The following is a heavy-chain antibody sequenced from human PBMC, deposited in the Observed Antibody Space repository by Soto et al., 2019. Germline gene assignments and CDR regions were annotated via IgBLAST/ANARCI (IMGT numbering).Heavy chain of an antibody. V-gene: IGHV3-21*01. J-gene: IGHJ6*02. Sequence: PGGSLRLSCVASGFTFSRYSMIWVRQAPGKGLQWVSAISYSISYIYTADSVKGRFTISRDNAKNSLYLQMNSLRVEDTGVYFCARGSYSDDIAYYYGMDVWGQGTTVTVSS. CDR3: ARGSYSDDIAYYYGMDV. D-gene: IGHD4-17*01. CDR2: ISYSISYI. CDR1: GFTFSRYS.